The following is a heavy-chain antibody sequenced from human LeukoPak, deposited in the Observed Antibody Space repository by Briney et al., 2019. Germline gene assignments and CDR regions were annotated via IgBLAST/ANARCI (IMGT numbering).Heavy chain of an antibody. CDR3: AREIKGYDSLIDY. CDR1: GGSISSSNW. Sequence: PSETLSLTCAVSGGSISSSNWWSWVRQPPGKGLEWIGEIYHSGSTNYNPSLKSRVTISVDTSKNQFSLKLSPVTAADTAVYYCAREIKGYDSLIDYWGQGTLVTVSS. J-gene: IGHJ4*02. CDR2: IYHSGST. V-gene: IGHV4-4*02. D-gene: IGHD5-12*01.